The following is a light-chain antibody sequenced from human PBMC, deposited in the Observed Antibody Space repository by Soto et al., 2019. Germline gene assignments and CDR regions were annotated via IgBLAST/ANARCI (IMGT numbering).Light chain of an antibody. CDR1: QCVSRNY. J-gene: IGKJ2*01. CDR3: QQYGSSPRT. V-gene: IGKV3-20*01. Sequence: EIVLTQSPGTLSLSPGERATLSCRASQCVSRNYLAWYQQKPGQAPRLLIYGASSRATGIPDRFSGSGSGTDFTLTISRLEPEDFALYYCQQYGSSPRTFGQGTKLEIK. CDR2: GAS.